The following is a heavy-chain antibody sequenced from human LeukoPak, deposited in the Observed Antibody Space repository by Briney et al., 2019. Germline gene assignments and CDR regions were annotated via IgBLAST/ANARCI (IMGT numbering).Heavy chain of an antibody. D-gene: IGHD6-19*01. CDR3: AKDFRAGSGWYYFDY. Sequence: GGCLRLSCAASGFTFSSYAMSWVPQAPGKGPEWGSGISGSGGSTYYAESVRGRFTISRDNSKNTLYLQMNSLRAEDTAVYYGAKDFRAGSGWYYFDYWGQGTLVTVSS. V-gene: IGHV3-23*01. CDR2: ISGSGGST. CDR1: GFTFSSYA. J-gene: IGHJ4*02.